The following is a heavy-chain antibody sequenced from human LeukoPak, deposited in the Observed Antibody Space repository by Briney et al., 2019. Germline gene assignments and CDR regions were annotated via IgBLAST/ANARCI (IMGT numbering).Heavy chain of an antibody. J-gene: IGHJ3*02. CDR3: ASPLDIVVVPADLEWDAFDI. V-gene: IGHV3-21*01. CDR1: GFTFSSYS. CDR2: ISSSSSYI. Sequence: GGSLRLSCAASGFTFSSYSMNWVRQAPGKGLEGVSSISSSSSYIYYADSVKGRFTIYRDNAKNSLYLQMNSLRAEDTAVYYCASPLDIVVVPADLEWDAFDIWGQGTMVTVSS. D-gene: IGHD2-2*01.